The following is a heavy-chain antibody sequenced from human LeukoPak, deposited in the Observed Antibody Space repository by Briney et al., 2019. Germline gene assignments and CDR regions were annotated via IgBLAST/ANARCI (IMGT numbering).Heavy chain of an antibody. V-gene: IGHV1-18*01. CDR2: ISAYNGNT. D-gene: IGHD3-3*01. CDR3: ARADLYYDFWSGYLNRYYYYMDV. J-gene: IGHJ6*03. Sequence: ASVKVSCKASGYTFTSYGISWVRQAPGQGLEWMGWISAYNGNTNYAQKLQGRVTMTTDTSTSTAYMELRSLRSDDTAVYYCARADLYYDFWSGYLNRYYYYMDVWGKGTTVTISS. CDR1: GYTFTSYG.